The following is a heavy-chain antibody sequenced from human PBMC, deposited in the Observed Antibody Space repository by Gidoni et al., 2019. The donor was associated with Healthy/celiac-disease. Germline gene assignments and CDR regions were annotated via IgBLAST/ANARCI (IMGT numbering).Heavy chain of an antibody. J-gene: IGHJ4*02. Sequence: QVPLVQSGAEVKKPGASVKVSCKASGYTFTSYYMHWVRQAPGQGLEWMGIINPSGGSTSYAQKFQGRVTMTRDTSTSTVYMELSSLRSEDTAVYYCARSYLDSSGPTLPFVYWGQGTLVTVSS. D-gene: IGHD3-22*01. CDR1: GYTFTSYY. CDR3: ARSYLDSSGPTLPFVY. CDR2: INPSGGST. V-gene: IGHV1-46*01.